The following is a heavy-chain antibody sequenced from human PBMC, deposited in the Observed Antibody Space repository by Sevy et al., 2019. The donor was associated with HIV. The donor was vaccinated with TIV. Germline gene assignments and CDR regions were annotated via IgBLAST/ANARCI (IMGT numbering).Heavy chain of an antibody. CDR1: GYSISSGYY. J-gene: IGHJ6*02. V-gene: IGHV4-38-2*01. CDR2: IYHSGST. D-gene: IGHD2-2*02. CDR3: ARDSAPHLVVPAAIGRPYYYYGMDV. Sequence: SENLSLTCAVSGYSISSGYYWGWIRQPPGKGLEWIGSIYHSGSTYYDPTLKSRVTISVDTSKNQFSLKLSSVTAADTAVYYCARDSAPHLVVPAAIGRPYYYYGMDVWGQGTTVTVS.